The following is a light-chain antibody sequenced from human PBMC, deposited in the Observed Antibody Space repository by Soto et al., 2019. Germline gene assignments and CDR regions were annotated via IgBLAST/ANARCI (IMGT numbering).Light chain of an antibody. CDR3: QQYDNWPPWT. V-gene: IGKV3-15*01. J-gene: IGKJ1*01. CDR1: QSVNSN. CDR2: GAS. Sequence: EIVMTQSPATLSVSPGERATLSCRASQSVNSNLAWYQQKPGQAPRLLIYGASNRATDIPARFRGSGSGTEFTLTISSLQSEDFAIYYCQQYDNWPPWTFGQGTKVEIK.